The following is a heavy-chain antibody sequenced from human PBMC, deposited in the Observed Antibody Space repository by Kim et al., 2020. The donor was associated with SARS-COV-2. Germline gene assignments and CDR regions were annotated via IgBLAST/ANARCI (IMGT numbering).Heavy chain of an antibody. V-gene: IGHV3-21*01. CDR1: GFTFSGYM. CDR3: ARYQDTSGSYSDPSYFD. CDR2: ISTSGIYT. Sequence: GGSLRLSCAASGFTFSGYMMNWVRQAPGKGLEWVATISTSGIYTYYADSLRGRFTISRDTATNAVYLQMTSLSADDTAVYYCARYQDTSGSYSDPSYFD. D-gene: IGHD3-22*01. J-gene: IGHJ4*01.